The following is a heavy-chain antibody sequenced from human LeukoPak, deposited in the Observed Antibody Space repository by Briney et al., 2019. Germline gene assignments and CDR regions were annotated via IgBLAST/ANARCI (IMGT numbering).Heavy chain of an antibody. CDR3: ARDTRDAFDI. CDR1: GGSISSSNW. CDR2: IYHSGST. Sequence: PSETLSLTCAVSGGSISSSNWWSGVGQPPGKGLEGIGEIYHSGSTNYNPSPKSGATISVDKAKNNFSLTLRSATAAATAVYYCARDTRDAFDIWGQGTMVTVSS. V-gene: IGHV4-4*02. J-gene: IGHJ3*02.